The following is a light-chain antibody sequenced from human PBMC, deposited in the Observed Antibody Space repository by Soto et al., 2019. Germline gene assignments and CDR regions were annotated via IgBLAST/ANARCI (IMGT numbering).Light chain of an antibody. CDR2: EVS. J-gene: IGLJ7*01. CDR1: SSDVGSYNL. V-gene: IGLV2-23*02. Sequence: QSALTQPASVSGSPGQSITISCTGTSSDVGSYNLVSWYQQHPGKAPKLMISEVSKRPSGISDRFSGSKSGSTASLTISGLQAEDEADYSCWSYAGTSTHTVFGGGTQLTVL. CDR3: WSYAGTSTHTV.